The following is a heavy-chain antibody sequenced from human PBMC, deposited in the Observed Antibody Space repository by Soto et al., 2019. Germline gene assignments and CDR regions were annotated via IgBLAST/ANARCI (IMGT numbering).Heavy chain of an antibody. CDR2: ISSSSSTI. Sequence: EVQLVESGGGLVQPGGSLRLSCAASGFTFSSYSMNWVRQAPGKGLEWVSYISSSSSTIYYADSVKGRFTISRDNAKNSLYLQMNSLRAEDTAVYYCARGAYLNWFDPWGQGTLVTLSS. J-gene: IGHJ5*02. V-gene: IGHV3-48*01. CDR1: GFTFSSYS. CDR3: ARGAYLNWFDP.